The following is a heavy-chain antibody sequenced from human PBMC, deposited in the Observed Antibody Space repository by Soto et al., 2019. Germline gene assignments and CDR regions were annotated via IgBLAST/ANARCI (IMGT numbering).Heavy chain of an antibody. CDR2: ISYDGSNK. D-gene: IGHD3-22*01. CDR3: AKDLYDSSGYKGY. V-gene: IGHV3-30*18. J-gene: IGHJ4*02. CDR1: GFTFSSYG. Sequence: PGGSLRLSCAASGFTFSSYGMHWVRQAPGKGLEWVAVISYDGSNKYYADSVKGRFTISRDNSKNTLYLQMNSLRAEDTAVYYCAKDLYDSSGYKGYWGQGTLVTVSS.